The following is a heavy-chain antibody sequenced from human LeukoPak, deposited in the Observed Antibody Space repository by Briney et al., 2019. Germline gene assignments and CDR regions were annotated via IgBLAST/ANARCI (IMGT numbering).Heavy chain of an antibody. Sequence: ASVKVSCKASGYTFTSYGISWVRQAPGQGLEWMGWISAYNGHTNYAQKVQGRVTMTTDTSTRTAYMELRSLRSDDTAVYYCARVFTISSGWYRSFDYWGQGTLVTVSS. D-gene: IGHD6-19*01. CDR3: ARVFTISSGWYRSFDY. J-gene: IGHJ4*02. CDR2: ISAYNGHT. CDR1: GYTFTSYG. V-gene: IGHV1-18*01.